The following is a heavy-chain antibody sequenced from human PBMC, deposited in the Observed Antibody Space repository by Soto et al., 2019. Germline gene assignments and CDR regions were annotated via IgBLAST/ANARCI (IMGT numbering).Heavy chain of an antibody. J-gene: IGHJ6*03. V-gene: IGHV4-39*01. Sequence: SETLSLTCTVSGGSISSSSYYWGWIRQPPGKGLEWIGSIYYSGSTYYNPSLKSRVTISVDTSKNQFSLKLSSVTAADTAVYYCARRQSVVVPAAIHYYYYMDVWGKGTTVTVSS. D-gene: IGHD2-2*01. CDR2: IYYSGST. CDR1: GGSISSSSYY. CDR3: ARRQSVVVPAAIHYYYYMDV.